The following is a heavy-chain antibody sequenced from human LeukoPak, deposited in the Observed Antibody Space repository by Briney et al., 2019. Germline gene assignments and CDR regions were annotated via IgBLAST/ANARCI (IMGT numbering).Heavy chain of an antibody. CDR1: GYSFTSYW. D-gene: IGHD2-15*01. CDR2: IYPGDYDT. V-gene: IGHV5-51*01. CDR3: ARQLGYCSGGSCGTTNAFDI. Sequence: GESLKISCKGCGYSFTSYWIGWVRQMPGKGLEWMGIIYPGDYDTRYSPSFQGQVTIPADKSISTAYLQWSSLKASDTAMYYCARQLGYCSGGSCGTTNAFDIWGQGTMVTVSS. J-gene: IGHJ3*02.